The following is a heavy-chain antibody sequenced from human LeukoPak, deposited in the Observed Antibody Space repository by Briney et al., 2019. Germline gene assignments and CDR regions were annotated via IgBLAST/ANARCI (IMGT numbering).Heavy chain of an antibody. CDR1: GFTFSSYA. Sequence: GRSLRLSCAASGFTFSSYAMHWVRQAPGKGLEWVAVISYDGSNKYYADSVKGRFTISRDNSKNTLYLQMNSLRAEDTAVYYCARGDLFGELLAVGYWGQGTLVTVSS. V-gene: IGHV3-30-3*01. CDR2: ISYDGSNK. CDR3: ARGDLFGELLAVGY. D-gene: IGHD3-10*01. J-gene: IGHJ4*02.